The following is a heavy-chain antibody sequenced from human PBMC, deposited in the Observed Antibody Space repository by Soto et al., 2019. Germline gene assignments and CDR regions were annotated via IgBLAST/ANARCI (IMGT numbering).Heavy chain of an antibody. CDR1: GYTFTSYG. J-gene: IGHJ6*02. V-gene: IGHV1-18*04. Sequence: QVQLVQSGAEVKKHGASVKVSCKASGYTFTSYGISWVRQAPGQGLEWMGWISAYNGNTNYAQKLQGRVTMTTDTSTSTAYMELRSLRSDDTAVYYCARGLGMATIYPYYYYGMDVWGQGTTVTVSS. D-gene: IGHD5-12*01. CDR3: ARGLGMATIYPYYYYGMDV. CDR2: ISAYNGNT.